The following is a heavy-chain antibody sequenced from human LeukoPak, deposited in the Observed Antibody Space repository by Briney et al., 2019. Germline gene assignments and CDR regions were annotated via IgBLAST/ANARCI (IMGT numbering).Heavy chain of an antibody. CDR1: GGSFSGYY. Sequence: KSSETLSLTCAVYGGSFSGYYWSWIRQPPGKGLEWIGEINHSGSTNYNPSLKSRVTISVDTSKNQFSLKLSSVTAADTAVYYCARDGIGDAFDIWGQGTMVTVSS. CDR3: ARDGIGDAFDI. CDR2: INHSGST. J-gene: IGHJ3*02. V-gene: IGHV4-34*01.